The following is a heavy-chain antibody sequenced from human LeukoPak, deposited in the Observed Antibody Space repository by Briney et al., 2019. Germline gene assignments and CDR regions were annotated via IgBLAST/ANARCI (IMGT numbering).Heavy chain of an antibody. J-gene: IGHJ6*03. V-gene: IGHV4-38-2*02. CDR1: GYSISSGYY. Sequence: PSETLSLTCTVSGYSISSGYYWGWIRQPPGKGLEWIGSIYHSGSTYYNPSLKSRVTISVDTSKNQFSLKLSSVTAADTAVYYCARASRSGVRGVTGYYYYMDVWGKGTTVTVSS. D-gene: IGHD3-10*01. CDR3: ARASRSGVRGVTGYYYYMDV. CDR2: IYHSGST.